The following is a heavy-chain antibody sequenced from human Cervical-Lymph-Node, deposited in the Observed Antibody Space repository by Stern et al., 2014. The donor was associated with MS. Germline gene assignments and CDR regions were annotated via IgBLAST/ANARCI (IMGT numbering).Heavy chain of an antibody. J-gene: IGHJ4*02. CDR2: IIPILGKT. CDR3: ARESSLGVTPFFDY. Sequence: QVQLVQSGPGVVQPWSSVPLSCTASGGSFHNFAIAWVRQAPGQGLEWMGGIIPILGKTPYAQKFQGRVTKTADDFSTTAYMELSRQRSDDTAVYYCARESSLGVTPFFDYWGQGTLVTVSS. D-gene: IGHD1-26*01. CDR1: GGSFHNFA. V-gene: IGHV1-69*01.